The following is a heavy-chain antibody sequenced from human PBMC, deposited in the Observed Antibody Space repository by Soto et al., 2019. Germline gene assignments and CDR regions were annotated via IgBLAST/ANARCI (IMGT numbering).Heavy chain of an antibody. CDR3: AGEVVSLDY. D-gene: IGHD2-15*01. Sequence: QVKLVQSGAEVKKPGSSVKVSCKASGGTFSSHTITWVRQAPGQGLEWMGRIIPILDLANYAQKFQGRVTISADKSTSTAYMELSSLRSDDTAVYYCAGEVVSLDYWGQGTLVTVSS. J-gene: IGHJ4*02. CDR2: IIPILDLA. CDR1: GGTFSSHT. V-gene: IGHV1-69*08.